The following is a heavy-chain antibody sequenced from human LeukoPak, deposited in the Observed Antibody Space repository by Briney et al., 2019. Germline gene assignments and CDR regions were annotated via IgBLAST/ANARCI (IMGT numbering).Heavy chain of an antibody. CDR1: GFTFSSYA. Sequence: GGSLRLSCAASGFTFSSYAMSWVRQAPGKGLEWVSAISGSGGSTYYADSVKGRFTISRDNSKNTLYLQMNSLRAEDTAVYYCTRQQYSSGWYVFDYWGQGTLVTVSS. CDR2: ISGSGGST. CDR3: TRQQYSSGWYVFDY. D-gene: IGHD6-19*01. J-gene: IGHJ4*02. V-gene: IGHV3-23*01.